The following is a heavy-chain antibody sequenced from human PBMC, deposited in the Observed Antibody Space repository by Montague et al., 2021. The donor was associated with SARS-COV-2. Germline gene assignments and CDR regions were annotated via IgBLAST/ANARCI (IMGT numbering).Heavy chain of an antibody. Sequence: TLSLTCTVSGGSISSGGYDWSWIRQHPGKGLEWIGYIYYSGSTYYNPSLKSRVTISVDTSKNQFSLKLSSVTAADTAVYYCARARITMIVVVGAFDIWGQGTMVTVSS. V-gene: IGHV4-31*03. D-gene: IGHD3-22*01. CDR1: GGSISSGGYD. CDR3: ARARITMIVVVGAFDI. CDR2: IYYSGST. J-gene: IGHJ3*02.